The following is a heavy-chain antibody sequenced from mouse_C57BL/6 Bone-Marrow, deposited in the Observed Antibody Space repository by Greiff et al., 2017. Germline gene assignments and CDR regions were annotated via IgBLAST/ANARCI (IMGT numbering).Heavy chain of an antibody. V-gene: IGHV5-17*01. CDR3: ARIYYGSSSHFDV. J-gene: IGHJ1*03. CDR1: GFTFSDYG. D-gene: IGHD1-1*01. Sequence: EVKLVESGGGLVKPGGSLKLSCAASGFTFSDYGMHWVRQAPEKGLEWVAYISSGSSNIYYAATVKGRFTISRDNAENTLFLQKTSLRSENTAMYYCARIYYGSSSHFDVWGTGTTVTVSS. CDR2: ISSGSSNI.